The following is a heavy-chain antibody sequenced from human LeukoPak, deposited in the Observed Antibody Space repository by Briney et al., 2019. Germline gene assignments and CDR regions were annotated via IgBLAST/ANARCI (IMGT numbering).Heavy chain of an antibody. CDR3: ARGGGALNWFDP. V-gene: IGHV4-31*03. J-gene: IGHJ5*02. CDR2: IYYSGST. D-gene: IGHD3-16*01. CDR1: GGSISSGGYS. Sequence: TSETLSLTCTVSGGSISSGGYSWSWIRQHPGKGLEWIGYIYYSGSTYYNPSLKSRVTISVDTSKNQFSLKLSSVTAADTAVYYCARGGGALNWFDPWGQGTLVTVSS.